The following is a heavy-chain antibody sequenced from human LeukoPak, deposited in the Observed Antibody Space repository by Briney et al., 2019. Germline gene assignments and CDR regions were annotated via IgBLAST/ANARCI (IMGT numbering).Heavy chain of an antibody. CDR2: IKQGGSEK. V-gene: IGHV3-7*01. CDR3: ARVYRSSSGYCFDY. Sequence: PGGSLRLSCAASGFTSSSYWMSWVRQAPGKGLEWVANIKQGGSEKYYVDSVKGRFTISRDNAKNSLYLQMNSLRAEDTDVYYCARVYRSSSGYCFDYCGQGTLVTVSS. CDR1: GFTSSSYW. J-gene: IGHJ4*02. D-gene: IGHD6-6*01.